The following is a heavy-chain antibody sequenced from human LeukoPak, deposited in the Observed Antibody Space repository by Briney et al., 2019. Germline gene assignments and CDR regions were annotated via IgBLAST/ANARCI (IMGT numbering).Heavy chain of an antibody. CDR3: ARPSYSSGWPDAFDI. CDR1: GGSISSSNW. D-gene: IGHD6-19*01. J-gene: IGHJ3*02. CDR2: IYHSGST. Sequence: PSETLSLTCAVSGGSISSSNWWSWVRRPPGKGLECIGEIYHSGSTNYNPSLKSRVTISVDKSKNQFSLKLSSVTAADTAVYYCARPSYSSGWPDAFDIWGQGTMVTVSS. V-gene: IGHV4-4*02.